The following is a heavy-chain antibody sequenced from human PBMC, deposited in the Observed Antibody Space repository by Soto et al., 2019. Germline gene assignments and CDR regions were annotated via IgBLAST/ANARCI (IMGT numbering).Heavy chain of an antibody. J-gene: IGHJ6*02. Sequence: EVQLVESGGGLVQPGGSLRLSCAASGFTVSSNYMSWVRQAPGKGLEWVSVIYSDGSTYYADSVKGRFTISRHNSKNTLDLQMNSLRAEDTAVYYCARDPYYDSSGYLASNGMDVWGQGTTVTVSS. V-gene: IGHV3-53*04. D-gene: IGHD3-22*01. CDR1: GFTVSSNY. CDR3: ARDPYYDSSGYLASNGMDV. CDR2: IYSDGST.